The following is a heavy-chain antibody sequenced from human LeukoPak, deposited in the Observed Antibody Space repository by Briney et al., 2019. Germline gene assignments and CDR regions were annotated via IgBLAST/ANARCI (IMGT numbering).Heavy chain of an antibody. CDR3: ARARKSGYYIDY. J-gene: IGHJ4*02. Sequence: SETLSLTCTVSGYSISSGYYWGWIRQPPGKGLEWIGSIYHSGSTYYNPSLKSRVTISVDTSKNQFSLKLSSVTAADTAVYYCARARKSGYYIDYWGQGTLVTVSS. V-gene: IGHV4-38-2*02. CDR2: IYHSGST. D-gene: IGHD3-22*01. CDR1: GYSISSGYY.